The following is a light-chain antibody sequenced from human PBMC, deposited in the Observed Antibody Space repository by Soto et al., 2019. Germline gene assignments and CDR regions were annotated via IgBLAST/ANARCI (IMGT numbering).Light chain of an antibody. J-gene: IGKJ4*01. V-gene: IGKV1-13*02. CDR3: QQLNSYPLT. CDR2: AAS. CDR1: QGISSA. Sequence: AIQLTQSPSSLSASVGDRVTITCRASQGISSALVWYQQKPGKAPKLLIYAASSLHSGVPSRFSGSGSGTDFTLTIRSLQPEDFATYYCQQLNSYPLTFGGGTKVDIK.